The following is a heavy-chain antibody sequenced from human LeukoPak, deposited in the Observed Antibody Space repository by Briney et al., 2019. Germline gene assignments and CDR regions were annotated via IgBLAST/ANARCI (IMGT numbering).Heavy chain of an antibody. V-gene: IGHV3-30*03. CDR3: ARETGSAVGSTDFDY. J-gene: IGHJ4*02. D-gene: IGHD4-17*01. CDR2: MSNDGTRK. Sequence: GGSLRLSCAASGFSFSSYDVHWVRQAPGKGLEWVAFMSNDGTRKSYADSVKGRFTVSRDNSKNTLYLQMNSLRAEDTAVYYCARETGSAVGSTDFDYWGQGTLVTVSS. CDR1: GFSFSSYD.